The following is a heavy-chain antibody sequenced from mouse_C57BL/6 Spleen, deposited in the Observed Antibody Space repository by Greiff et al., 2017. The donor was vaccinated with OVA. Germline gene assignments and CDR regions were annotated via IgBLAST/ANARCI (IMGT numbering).Heavy chain of an antibody. CDR2: IHPNRGST. V-gene: IGHV1-64*01. CDR3: ARGGYVYYAMGY. J-gene: IGHJ4*01. Sequence: VQLQQSGAELVKPGASVKLSCKASGYTFTSYWMHWVKPRTGQGPEWIGMIHPNRGSTNYNEKFKSKGTLTADKSSSTAYMQLSSLTYADSAVYYCARGGYVYYAMGYWGPGTSVTVSS. CDR1: GYTFTSYW.